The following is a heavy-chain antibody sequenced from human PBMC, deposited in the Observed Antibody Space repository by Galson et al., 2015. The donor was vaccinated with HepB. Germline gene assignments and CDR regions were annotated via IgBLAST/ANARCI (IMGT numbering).Heavy chain of an antibody. CDR3: ARVDSRSYYHEY. V-gene: IGHV3-64*01. CDR2: ISGNGGST. D-gene: IGHD3-22*01. J-gene: IGHJ4*02. Sequence: SLRLSCAASGFTFSMYPMHWVRQAPGKGLEYVSAISGNGGSTYYANSVKGRFTISRDNSKNTLFLQMGSLRGEDMAVYYCARVDSRSYYHEYWGQGTLVTVSS. CDR1: GFTFSMYP.